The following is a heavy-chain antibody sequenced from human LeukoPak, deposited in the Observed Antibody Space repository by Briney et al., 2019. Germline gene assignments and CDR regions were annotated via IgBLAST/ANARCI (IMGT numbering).Heavy chain of an antibody. D-gene: IGHD6-19*01. V-gene: IGHV1-8*02. CDR1: GYTFTSYG. J-gene: IGHJ6*03. Sequence: ASVKVSCKASGYTFTSYGISWVRQATGQGLEWMGWMNPNSGNTGYAQKFQGRVTMTRNTSISTAYMELSSLRSEDTAVYYCARGRRSGWVGGPAYYYYMDVWGKGTTVTISS. CDR2: MNPNSGNT. CDR3: ARGRRSGWVGGPAYYYYMDV.